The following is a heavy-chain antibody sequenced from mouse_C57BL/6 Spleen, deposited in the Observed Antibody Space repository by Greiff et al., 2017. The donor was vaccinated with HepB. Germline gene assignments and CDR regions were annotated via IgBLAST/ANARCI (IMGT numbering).Heavy chain of an antibody. Sequence: EVQVVESGGGLVKPGGSLKLSCAASGFTFSSYAMSWVRQTPEKRLEWVATISDGGSYTYYPDNVKGRFTISRDNAKNNLYLQMSHLKSEDTAMYYCARDRGYYGSSYAFDYWGQGTTLTVSS. J-gene: IGHJ2*01. CDR2: ISDGGSYT. D-gene: IGHD1-1*01. CDR3: ARDRGYYGSSYAFDY. CDR1: GFTFSSYA. V-gene: IGHV5-4*01.